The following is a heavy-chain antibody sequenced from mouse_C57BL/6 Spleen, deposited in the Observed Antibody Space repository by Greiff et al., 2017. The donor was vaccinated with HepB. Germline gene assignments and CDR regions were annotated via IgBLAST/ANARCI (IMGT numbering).Heavy chain of an antibody. J-gene: IGHJ4*01. D-gene: IGHD1-1*01. V-gene: IGHV3-6*01. Sequence: DVKLQESGPGLVKPSQSLSLTCSVTGYSITSGYYWNWIRQFPGNKLEWMGYISYDGSNNYNPSLKNRISITRDTSKNQFFLKLNSVTTEDTATYYCARDEYYAGAMDYWGQGTSVTVSS. CDR3: ARDEYYAGAMDY. CDR1: GYSITSGYY. CDR2: ISYDGSN.